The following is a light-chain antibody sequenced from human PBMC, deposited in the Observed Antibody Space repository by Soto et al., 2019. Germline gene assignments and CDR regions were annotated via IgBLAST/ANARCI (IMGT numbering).Light chain of an antibody. CDR1: QDIAIY. Sequence: IQLTQSPSSLSASVGDRVTITCRASQDIAIYLAWYQQKPGEAPKLLIYAASTLYGGVPSRFSGSGSGTDFALTITSLQAEDFATYYCQQSYSTPSTFGQGTRLEIK. CDR2: AAS. J-gene: IGKJ5*01. V-gene: IGKV1-9*01. CDR3: QQSYSTPST.